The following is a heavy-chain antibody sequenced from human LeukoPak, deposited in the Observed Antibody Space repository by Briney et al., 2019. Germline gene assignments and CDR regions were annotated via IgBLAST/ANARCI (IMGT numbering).Heavy chain of an antibody. D-gene: IGHD4-23*01. CDR3: ASRRYGGNSGGYYYYYYMDV. Sequence: SETLSLTCTVSGGSISSSGYYWGWIRQPPGKGLEWIGNIYYSGSTYYNPSLKSRVTISVDTSKNQFSLKLSSVTAADTAVYYCASRRYGGNSGGYYYYYYMDVWGKGTTVTVSS. J-gene: IGHJ6*03. V-gene: IGHV4-39*07. CDR2: IYYSGST. CDR1: GGSISSSGYY.